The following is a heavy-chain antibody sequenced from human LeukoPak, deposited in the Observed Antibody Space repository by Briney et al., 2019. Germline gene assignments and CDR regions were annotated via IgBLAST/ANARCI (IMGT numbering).Heavy chain of an antibody. CDR1: GYTFNEYF. D-gene: IGHD6-6*01. Sequence: ASVKVSCKASGYTFNEYFIHWVRQAPGQGLEWMGWINPRNGHTEIAQNFQGRVTLTRDTSITTAYMDLITSKSDDTAVFYCAKDIDSSSGFDYWGQGTLVTVSS. J-gene: IGHJ4*02. CDR3: AKDIDSSSGFDY. CDR2: INPRNGHT. V-gene: IGHV1-2*02.